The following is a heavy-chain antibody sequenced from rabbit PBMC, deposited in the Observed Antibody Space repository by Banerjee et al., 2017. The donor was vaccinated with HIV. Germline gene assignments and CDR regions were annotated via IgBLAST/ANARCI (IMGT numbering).Heavy chain of an antibody. J-gene: IGHJ4*01. CDR2: IYTISGIT. D-gene: IGHD2-1*01. Sequence: QEQLVESGGGLVKPEGSLTLTCTASGFSFSNKYVMCWVRQAPGKGLEWIACIYTISGITYYASWAKGRFTISKTSSTTVTLQMTSLTAADTATYFCAKIYRYDDYGDPFILWGQGTLVTVS. CDR3: AKIYRYDDYGDPFIL. CDR1: GFSFSNKYV. V-gene: IGHV1S45*01.